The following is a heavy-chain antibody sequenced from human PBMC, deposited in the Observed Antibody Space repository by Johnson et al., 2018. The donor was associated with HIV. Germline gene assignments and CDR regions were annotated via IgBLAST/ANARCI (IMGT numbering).Heavy chain of an antibody. CDR3: ARDKVDDAFDI. J-gene: IGHJ3*02. D-gene: IGHD1-26*01. CDR2: ISYDGSNK. V-gene: IGHV3-30*19. Sequence: QVQLVESGGGVVQPGGSVRLSCAASGFTFSSYGMHWVRQAPGKGLEWVAVISYDGSNKYYADSVKGRFTISRDNSKNTLYLQMNSLRAEDTAVYYCARDKVDDAFDIWGQGTMVTVSS. CDR1: GFTFSSYG.